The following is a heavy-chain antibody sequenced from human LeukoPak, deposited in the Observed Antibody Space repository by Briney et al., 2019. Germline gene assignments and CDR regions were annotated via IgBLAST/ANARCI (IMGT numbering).Heavy chain of an antibody. CDR3: ARENIVVVTAIRDACDI. CDR2: ISSGSSTI. D-gene: IGHD2-21*02. Sequence: GGSLRLSCAASGFTFSSYSMNWFRQAPGKGLEWVSYISSGSSTIYYADSVKGRFTISRDNAKNSLCLQMNSLRDEDTAVYYCARENIVVVTAIRDACDIWGQGTMVTVSS. J-gene: IGHJ3*02. CDR1: GFTFSSYS. V-gene: IGHV3-48*02.